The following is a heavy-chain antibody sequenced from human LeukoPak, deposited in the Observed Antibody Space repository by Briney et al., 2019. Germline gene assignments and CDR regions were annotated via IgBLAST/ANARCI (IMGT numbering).Heavy chain of an antibody. Sequence: ASVKVSCKASGYTFTRYGISWVRQAPGQGLEWMGWINTYNGNTDYAQKLQGRVTMTTDTSTSTAYMELRSLRSDDTALYYCATNYYDSSGYYSIDYWDQGTLVTVSS. CDR3: ATNYYDSSGYYSIDY. J-gene: IGHJ4*02. CDR2: INTYNGNT. CDR1: GYTFTRYG. V-gene: IGHV1-18*01. D-gene: IGHD3-22*01.